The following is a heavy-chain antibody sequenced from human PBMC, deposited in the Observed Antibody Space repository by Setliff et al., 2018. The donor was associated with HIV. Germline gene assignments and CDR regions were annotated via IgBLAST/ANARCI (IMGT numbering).Heavy chain of an antibody. D-gene: IGHD2-8*01. CDR2: ISHSGDT. V-gene: IGHV4-34*01. CDR3: ARSFNGVPWT. Sequence: PSETLSLTCAVYGGSFSDYFWSWIRQSPGKGLEWIGEISHSGDTQYNSSLKSRVTISIDTSKNQFPLRLSSVTGADTAVYYCARSFNGVPWTWGQGMLVTVSS. J-gene: IGHJ5*02. CDR1: GGSFSDYF.